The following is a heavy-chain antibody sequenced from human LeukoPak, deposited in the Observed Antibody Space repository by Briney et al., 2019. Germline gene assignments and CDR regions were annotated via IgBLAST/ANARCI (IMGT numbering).Heavy chain of an antibody. Sequence: ASVKVSCKASGYTFTSYGISWVRQAPGQGLEWMGWISAYNGNTNYAQKLQGRVTMTTDTSTSTAYMELRSLRSDDTAVYYCARSSDSGSYQISVPSAYWGRGTLVTVSS. J-gene: IGHJ4*02. CDR3: ARSSDSGSYQISVPSAY. V-gene: IGHV1-18*01. CDR1: GYTFTSYG. CDR2: ISAYNGNT. D-gene: IGHD1-26*01.